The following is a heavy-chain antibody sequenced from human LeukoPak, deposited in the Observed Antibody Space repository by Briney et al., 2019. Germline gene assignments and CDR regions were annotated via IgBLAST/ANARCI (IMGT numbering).Heavy chain of an antibody. V-gene: IGHV3-30-3*02. J-gene: IGHJ4*02. CDR3: AKTTLDFWSGYYDY. Sequence: PGGSLRLSCAASGFTFSSYAMHWVRQAPGKGLEWVAVISYDGSNKYYADSVKGRFTISRDNSKNTLYLQMNSLRAEDTAVYYCAKTTLDFWSGYYDYWGQGTLVTVSS. D-gene: IGHD3-3*01. CDR2: ISYDGSNK. CDR1: GFTFSSYA.